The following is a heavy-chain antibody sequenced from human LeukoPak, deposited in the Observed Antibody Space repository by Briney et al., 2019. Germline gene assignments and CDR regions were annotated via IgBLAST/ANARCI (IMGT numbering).Heavy chain of an antibody. CDR3: AKGLNGVSFSFDY. CDR1: GFTFNRFW. V-gene: IGHV3-7*05. D-gene: IGHD2-8*01. J-gene: IGHJ4*02. Sequence: PGGSLRLSCVGSGFTFNRFWMSWVRQAPGKGPEWVANVKQDGSEKHYLDSVKGRFTISRDNSKNSLYLQMNGLRTEDTAFYYCAKGLNGVSFSFDYWGRGTLVTVSS. CDR2: VKQDGSEK.